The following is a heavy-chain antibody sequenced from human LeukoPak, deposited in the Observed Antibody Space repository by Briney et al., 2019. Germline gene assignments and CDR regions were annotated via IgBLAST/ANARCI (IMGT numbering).Heavy chain of an antibody. CDR1: GFTFSSYA. D-gene: IGHD3-16*02. CDR2: ISYDGSNK. CDR3: AKRALIINYFDY. V-gene: IGHV3-30-3*02. J-gene: IGHJ4*02. Sequence: SGGSLRLSCAASGFTFSSYAMHWVRQAPGKGLEWVAVISYDGSNKYYADSVKGRFTISRDNSKNTLYLQMNSLRAEDTAVYYCAKRALIINYFDYWGQGTLVTVSS.